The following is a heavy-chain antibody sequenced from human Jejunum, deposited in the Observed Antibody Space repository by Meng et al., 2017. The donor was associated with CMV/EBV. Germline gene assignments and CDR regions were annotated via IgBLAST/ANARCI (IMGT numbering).Heavy chain of an antibody. Sequence: GFTFGGHWMHWVRQVPGKGLVWVSRINGDGSATNSADSVKGRFTISRDNAKSTLYLQMNSLRAEDTAVYYCARGMIAAYNYAMDVWGQGTTVTVSS. D-gene: IGHD2-21*01. V-gene: IGHV3-74*01. J-gene: IGHJ6*02. CDR1: GFTFGGHW. CDR3: ARGMIAAYNYAMDV. CDR2: INGDGSAT.